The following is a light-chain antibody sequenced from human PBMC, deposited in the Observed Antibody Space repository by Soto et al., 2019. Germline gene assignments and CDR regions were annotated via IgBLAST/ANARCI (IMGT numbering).Light chain of an antibody. V-gene: IGKV1-12*01. Sequence: DIQMTQSPSSVSASVGDRVTITCRASQGISCWLAWYQQKPGKAPKLLIYAASSLQSGVPSRFSGSRSGTDVTRTITRLQPQDFASCYCQQANSCPPLTFRGGTKVEIK. CDR3: QQANSCPPLT. CDR1: QGISCW. J-gene: IGKJ4*01. CDR2: AAS.